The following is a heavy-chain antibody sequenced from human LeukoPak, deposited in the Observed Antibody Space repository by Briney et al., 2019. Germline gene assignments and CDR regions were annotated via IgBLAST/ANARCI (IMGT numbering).Heavy chain of an antibody. CDR3: ARVRYCSSTSCYAGGYFDY. J-gene: IGHJ4*02. D-gene: IGHD2-2*01. CDR1: GGSISSYY. CDR2: IYYSGST. Sequence: PSETLSLTCTVSGGSISSYYWSWIRQPPGKGLEWIGYIYYSGSTNYNPSLKSRVTISVDPSKNQFSLKLSSVTAADTAVYYCARVRYCSSTSCYAGGYFDYWGQGTLVTVSS. V-gene: IGHV4-59*01.